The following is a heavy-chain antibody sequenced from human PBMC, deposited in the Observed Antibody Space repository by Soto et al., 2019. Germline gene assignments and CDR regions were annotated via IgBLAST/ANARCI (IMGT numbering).Heavy chain of an antibody. Sequence: QVQMRQSGPGLVKPSQTLSLKCSVSGGSIGSRDYYWSWIRQHPEKGLEWIGSIYYNGNTDYNPSLRGRPTISLYASMNEFSLKLTSVTAADTAVYYCARDKGGAALKGSGMDVWGQGTTVTVS. J-gene: IGHJ6*02. D-gene: IGHD2-8*01. V-gene: IGHV4-31*02. CDR1: GGSIGSRDYY. CDR2: IYYNGNT. CDR3: ARDKGGAALKGSGMDV.